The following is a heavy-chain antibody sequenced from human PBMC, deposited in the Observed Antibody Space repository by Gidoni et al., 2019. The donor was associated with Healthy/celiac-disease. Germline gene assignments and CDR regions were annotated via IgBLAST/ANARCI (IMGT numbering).Heavy chain of an antibody. CDR2: ISYDGSNK. V-gene: IGHV3-30*18. D-gene: IGHD3-10*01. Sequence: QVQLVESGGGVVQPGRSLRLSCAASGFTFSSYGMHWVRQAPGKGLEWVAVISYDGSNKYYADSVKGRFTISRDNSKNTLYLQMNSLRAEDTAVYYCAKDLRLWFGERLFDYWGQGTLVTVSS. CDR3: AKDLRLWFGERLFDY. J-gene: IGHJ4*02. CDR1: GFTFSSYG.